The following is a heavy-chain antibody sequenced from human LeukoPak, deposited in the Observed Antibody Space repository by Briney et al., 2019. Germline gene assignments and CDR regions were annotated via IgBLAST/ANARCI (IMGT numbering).Heavy chain of an antibody. D-gene: IGHD1-26*01. CDR3: ARGASGSYYNYYYYGMDV. CDR1: GFSFSTSS. Sequence: GGSLRLSCTASGFSFSTSSMNWVRQAPGKGLQWVSSISSSTTYIYYADSVRGRFTISRDNAKNSLYLQMSSLRVEDTAVYYCARGASGSYYNYYYYGMDVWGQGTTVTVSS. V-gene: IGHV3-21*06. J-gene: IGHJ6*02. CDR2: ISSSTTYI.